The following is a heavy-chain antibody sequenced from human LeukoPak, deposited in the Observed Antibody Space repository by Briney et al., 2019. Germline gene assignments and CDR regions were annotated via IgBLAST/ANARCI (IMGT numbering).Heavy chain of an antibody. CDR1: GGSFSGYY. J-gene: IGHJ4*02. CDR2: IYHSGST. V-gene: IGHV4-34*01. CDR3: ARLVSGWYPGQYNEGEYFDY. Sequence: PSETLSLTCAVYGGSFSGYYWSWIRQPPGKGLEGIGSIYHSGSTYYNPSLKSRVTISVDTSKNQFSLKLSSVTAADTAVYYCARLVSGWYPGQYNEGEYFDYWGQGTLVTVSS. D-gene: IGHD6-19*01.